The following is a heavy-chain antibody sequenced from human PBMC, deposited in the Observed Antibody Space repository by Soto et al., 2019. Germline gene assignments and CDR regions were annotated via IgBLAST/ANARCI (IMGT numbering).Heavy chain of an antibody. D-gene: IGHD3-10*01. J-gene: IGHJ6*02. CDR1: GFTFSSYA. CDR2: ISGSGGST. CDR3: AKNVELWFGESYYYYGMDV. Sequence: GGSLRLSCAASGFTFSSYAMSWVRQAPGKGLEWVSAISGSGGSTYYADSVKGRFTISRDNSKNTLYLQMNSLRAEDTAVYYCAKNVELWFGESYYYYGMDVWGQGTTVTGSS. V-gene: IGHV3-23*01.